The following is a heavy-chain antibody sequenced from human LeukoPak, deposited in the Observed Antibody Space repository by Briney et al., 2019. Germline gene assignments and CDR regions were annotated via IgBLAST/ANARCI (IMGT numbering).Heavy chain of an antibody. V-gene: IGHV3-7*01. J-gene: IGHJ4*02. Sequence: GGSLRLSCAASGFTFSSYWMSWVRQAPGKGLEGVANIKQDETEKYYVDSVKGRFTIYRNNAKNSLFLQMNSLRAEDTAVYYCARDSGTYHKPSRSFDYWGQGTLVTVSS. CDR2: IKQDETEK. CDR1: GFTFSSYW. D-gene: IGHD3-10*01. CDR3: ARDSGTYHKPSRSFDY.